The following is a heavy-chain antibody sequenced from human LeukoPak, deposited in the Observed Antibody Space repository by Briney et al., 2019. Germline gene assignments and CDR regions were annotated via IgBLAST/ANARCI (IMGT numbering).Heavy chain of an antibody. J-gene: IGHJ6*02. CDR3: ARDVDYGDSYYYYGMDV. D-gene: IGHD4-17*01. V-gene: IGHV6-1*01. CDR1: GDSVSSNSAA. Sequence: SQTLSLTCAISGDSVSSNSAAWNWIRQSPSRGLEWLGRTYYRSKWYNDYAVSVKSRITINPDTSKNQFSLQLNSVTPEDTAVYYCARDVDYGDSYYYYGMDVWGQGTTVTVSS. CDR2: TYYRSKWYN.